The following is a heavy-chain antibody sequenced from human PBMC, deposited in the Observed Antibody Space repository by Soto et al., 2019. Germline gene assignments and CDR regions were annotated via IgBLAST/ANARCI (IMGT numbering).Heavy chain of an antibody. D-gene: IGHD2-2*01. V-gene: IGHV1-69*02. CDR1: GGTFSSYT. J-gene: IGHJ6*02. Sequence: QVQLVQSGAEVKKPGSSVKVSCKASGGTFSSYTISWVRQAPGQGLEWMGRIIPILGIANYAQKFQGRVTITADKSTSTAYMELSSLRSEDTAVYYCARASMPIGYYYGMDVWGQGTTVTVSS. CDR3: ARASMPIGYYYGMDV. CDR2: IIPILGIA.